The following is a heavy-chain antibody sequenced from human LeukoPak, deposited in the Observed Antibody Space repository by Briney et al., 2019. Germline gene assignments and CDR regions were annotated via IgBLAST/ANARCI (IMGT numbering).Heavy chain of an antibody. V-gene: IGHV3-11*01. D-gene: IGHD3-10*01. CDR1: GFTFSDYY. CDR2: ISSSGSTI. J-gene: IGHJ4*02. CDR3: ARYHGSGSYPFDY. Sequence: TGGSLRLSCAASGFTFSDYYMSWIRQAPGKGLEWVSYISSSGSTIYYADSVKGRFTISRDNAKNSLYLQMNSLRAEDTAVYYCARYHGSGSYPFDYWGQGTLVTVSS.